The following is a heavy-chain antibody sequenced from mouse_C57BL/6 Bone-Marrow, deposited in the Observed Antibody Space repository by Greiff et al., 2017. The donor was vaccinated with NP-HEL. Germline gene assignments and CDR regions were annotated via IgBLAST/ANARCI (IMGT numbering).Heavy chain of an antibody. J-gene: IGHJ1*03. CDR3: ASYACNHYWYFGV. V-gene: IGHV1-64*01. D-gene: IGHD1-1*01. CDR2: IHPNSGST. CDR1: GYTFTSYW. Sequence: VQLQQPGAELVKPGASVKLSCKASGYTFTSYWMHWVKQRPGQGLEWIGMIHPNSGSTNYNEKFKSKATLTVDKSSSTAYMQLSSLTSEDSAVYYCASYACNHYWYFGVWGTGTTVTVSS.